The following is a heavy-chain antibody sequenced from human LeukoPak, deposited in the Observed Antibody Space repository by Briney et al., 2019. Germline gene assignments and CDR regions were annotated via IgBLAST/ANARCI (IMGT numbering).Heavy chain of an antibody. CDR2: INPYSGGT. CDR3: ARDLFLAAAEREGDDY. J-gene: IGHJ4*02. CDR1: GYMLTGYY. Sequence: ASVKVSCKASGYMLTGYYMHCVRQAPGQGLGWMGWINPYSGGTNYAQKFQGRVTLTRDTSISTAYMELSSLISDDTAVYYCARDLFLAAAEREGDDYWGQGTLVTVSS. D-gene: IGHD6-13*01. V-gene: IGHV1-2*02.